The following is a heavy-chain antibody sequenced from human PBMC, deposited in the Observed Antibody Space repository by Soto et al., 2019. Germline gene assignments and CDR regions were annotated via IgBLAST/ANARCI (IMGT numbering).Heavy chain of an antibody. D-gene: IGHD3-3*02. J-gene: IGHJ6*01. Sequence: QVQLVQSGAEVKKPGSSVKVSRKTSGGTFRTSAISWVRQAPGQGLEWMGGIMPVFPTADYAQKFQGRVTITADESTSTASMELSSLRSEDTAVYYCARDKDRQQLGGNYYYIMDVWGQGTTVTVSS. CDR2: IMPVFPTA. V-gene: IGHV1-69*12. CDR1: GGTFRTSA. CDR3: ARDKDRQQLGGNYYYIMDV.